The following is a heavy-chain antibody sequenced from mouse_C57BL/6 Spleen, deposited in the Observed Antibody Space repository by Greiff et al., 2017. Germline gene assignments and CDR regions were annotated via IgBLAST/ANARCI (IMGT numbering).Heavy chain of an antibody. V-gene: IGHV1-64*01. CDR3: ARSGGNYDLFAY. CDR2: ITPNSGST. Sequence: QVQLQQPGAELVKPGASVKLSCKASGYTFTSYWMHWVKQRPGQGLEWIGMITPNSGSTNYNEKFKSKATLPVDKSSSTSYMQLSSLTSEYSAVYCCARSGGNYDLFAYWGQGTLVTVSA. CDR1: GYTFTSYW. D-gene: IGHD2-1*01. J-gene: IGHJ3*01.